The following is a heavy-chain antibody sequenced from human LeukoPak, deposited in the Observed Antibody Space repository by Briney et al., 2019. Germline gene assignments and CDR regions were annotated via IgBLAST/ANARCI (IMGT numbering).Heavy chain of an antibody. CDR3: ARAYSRGKYTRAGYFQH. CDR1: GGSFSGYY. D-gene: IGHD6-13*01. J-gene: IGHJ1*01. V-gene: IGHV4-34*01. CDR2: INHSGST. Sequence: PSETLSLTCAVYGGSFSGYYCSWIRQPPGKGLEWIGEINHSGSTNYNPSLKSRVTISVDTSKNQFSLKLSAVTAADTAVYYCARAYSRGKYTRAGYFQHWGQGPLVTVSS.